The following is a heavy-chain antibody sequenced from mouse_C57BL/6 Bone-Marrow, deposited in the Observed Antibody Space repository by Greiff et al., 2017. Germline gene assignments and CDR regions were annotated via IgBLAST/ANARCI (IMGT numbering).Heavy chain of an antibody. CDR3: ARSMVWLWIYDAMDY. CDR1: GYTFTDYN. D-gene: IGHD2-1*01. Sequence: VQLKQSGPELVKPGASVKMSCKASGYTFTDYNMHWVKQSHGKSLEWIGYINPNNGGTSYNQKFKGKATLTVNKSSSTAYMELRSLTSEDSAVYYCARSMVWLWIYDAMDYWGQGTTGTVSS. CDR2: INPNNGGT. V-gene: IGHV1-22*01. J-gene: IGHJ4*01.